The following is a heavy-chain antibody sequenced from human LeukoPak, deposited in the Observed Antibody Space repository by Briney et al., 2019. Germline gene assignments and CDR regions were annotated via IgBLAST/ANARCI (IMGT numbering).Heavy chain of an antibody. Sequence: GRSLRLSCAASGFTFSSYAMHWVRQAPGKGLEWVAVISYDGSNKYYADSVKGRFTISRDNAKNSLFLQMNSLRGEDTAVYYCARQKYLRGPDVEFFDYWGQGTLVTVSS. CDR1: GFTFSSYA. J-gene: IGHJ4*02. CDR3: ARQKYLRGPDVEFFDY. D-gene: IGHD5/OR15-5a*01. CDR2: ISYDGSNK. V-gene: IGHV3-30*04.